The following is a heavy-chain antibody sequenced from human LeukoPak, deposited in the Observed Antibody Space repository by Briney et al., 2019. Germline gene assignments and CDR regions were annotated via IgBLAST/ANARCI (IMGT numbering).Heavy chain of an antibody. CDR1: GGSISSYY. D-gene: IGHD3-9*01. V-gene: IGHV4-4*07. CDR2: IYTSGST. CDR3: ARSSLGYDILTGPLDY. Sequence: SETLSLTCTVSGGSISSYYWSWIRQPAGKGLEWIGRIYTSGSTNYNPSLKSRVTMSVDTSKNQLSLKLSSVTAADTAVYYCARSSLGYDILTGPLDYWGQGTLVTVSS. J-gene: IGHJ4*02.